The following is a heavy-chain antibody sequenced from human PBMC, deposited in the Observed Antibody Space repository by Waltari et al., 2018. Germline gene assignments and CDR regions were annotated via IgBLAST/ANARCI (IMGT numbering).Heavy chain of an antibody. CDR3: ARSPGYGDYPDY. CDR1: GGTFSSYA. D-gene: IGHD4-17*01. V-gene: IGHV1-69*05. J-gene: IGHJ4*02. CDR2: TIPIFGTA. Sequence: QVQLVQSGAEVKKPGSSVKVSCKASGGTFSSYAITRVRQAPGQGLAWLGGTIPIFGTANYAQKFQGRVTITTDESTSTAYMELSSLRSEDTAVYYCARSPGYGDYPDYWGQGTLVTVSS.